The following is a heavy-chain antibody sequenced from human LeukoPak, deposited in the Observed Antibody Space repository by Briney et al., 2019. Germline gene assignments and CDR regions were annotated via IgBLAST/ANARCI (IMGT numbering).Heavy chain of an antibody. V-gene: IGHV3-53*01. J-gene: IGHJ3*02. CDR3: ARVLVVVNVIDAFDI. Sequence: GGSLRLSCAASGFTVSNNYMSWVRQSPGKGLEWLSIIYSDGSTYYADSVRGRFTISRDNSKNTLYLQMNSLRDEDTAMYYCARVLVVVNVIDAFDIWGQGTMVTVSS. D-gene: IGHD3-16*02. CDR2: IYSDGST. CDR1: GFTVSNNY.